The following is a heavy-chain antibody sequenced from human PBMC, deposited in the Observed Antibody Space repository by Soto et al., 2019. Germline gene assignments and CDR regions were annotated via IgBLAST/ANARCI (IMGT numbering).Heavy chain of an antibody. D-gene: IGHD7-27*01. CDR2: IIPIFGTA. Sequence: SVKVSCKASGGTFSSYAISWVRQAPGQGLEWMGGIIPIFGTANYAQKFQGRVTMTRDTSTSTVYMELSSLRSEDTAVYYCARDRDTSSSNWSRFDYWGQGTLVTVSS. V-gene: IGHV1-69*05. CDR1: GGTFSSYA. J-gene: IGHJ4*02. CDR3: ARDRDTSSSNWSRFDY.